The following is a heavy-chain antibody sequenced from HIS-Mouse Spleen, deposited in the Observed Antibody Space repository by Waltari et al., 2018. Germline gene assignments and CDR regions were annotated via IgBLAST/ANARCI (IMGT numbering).Heavy chain of an antibody. CDR2: IYYSGST. V-gene: IGHV4-39*07. Sequence: QLQLQESGPGLVKPSETLSLTCTVSGGSISSSSYYWGWIRPPPGKGLEWIGSIYYSGSTYYNPSLKSRVTISVDTSNNQFSLKLSSVTAADTAVYYCAREIPYSSSWYDWYFDLWGRGTLVTVSS. D-gene: IGHD6-13*01. J-gene: IGHJ2*01. CDR3: AREIPYSSSWYDWYFDL. CDR1: GGSISSSSYY.